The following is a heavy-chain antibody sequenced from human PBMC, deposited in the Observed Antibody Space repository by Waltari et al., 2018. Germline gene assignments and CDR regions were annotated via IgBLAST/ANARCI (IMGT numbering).Heavy chain of an antibody. CDR1: GFTFSSYS. V-gene: IGHV3-21*02. CDR2: ISSSGSYT. J-gene: IGHJ4*02. CDR3: ARGGWGFYLDD. D-gene: IGHD7-27*01. Sequence: EVLLVESGGGLVKPGGSLRLSCAASGFTFSSYSMNWVRQAPGKGLELVSSISSSGSYTHYVDSVKGRFTISRDNAKNSLYLQMNTLRAEDTAVYYCARGGWGFYLDDWGQGTLVTSSS.